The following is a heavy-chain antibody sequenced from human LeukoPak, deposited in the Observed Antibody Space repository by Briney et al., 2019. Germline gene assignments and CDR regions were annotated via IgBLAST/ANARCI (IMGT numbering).Heavy chain of an antibody. D-gene: IGHD2-15*01. CDR1: GFTFSSYS. CDR3: ARDGEVVAATRYYYGMDV. Sequence: GGSLRLSCAASGFTFSSYSMNWVRQAPGKGLEWVSSISSSSSYIYYADSVKGRFTISRDNAKNSLYLQMNSLRAEDTAVYYCARDGEVVAATRYYYGMDVWGQGTTVTVSS. J-gene: IGHJ6*02. CDR2: ISSSSSYI. V-gene: IGHV3-21*01.